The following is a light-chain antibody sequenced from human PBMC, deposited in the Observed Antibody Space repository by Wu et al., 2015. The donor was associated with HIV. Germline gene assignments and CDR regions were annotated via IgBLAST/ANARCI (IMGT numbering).Light chain of an antibody. V-gene: IGKV3-15*01. CDR3: QQYESRPRT. J-gene: IGKJ1*01. Sequence: SLSPGDRATLSCRASQDVKKNYVAWYQXKPGQSPRLLFFATSTRALNIPARFSASGFGTEFTLTINNIQSEDFGFYYCQQYESRPRTFGQGTKVEIK. CDR2: ATS. CDR1: QDVKKN.